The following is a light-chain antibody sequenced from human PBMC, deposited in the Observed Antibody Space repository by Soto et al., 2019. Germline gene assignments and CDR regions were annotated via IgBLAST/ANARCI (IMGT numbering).Light chain of an antibody. V-gene: IGKV1-5*01. CDR2: DAS. CDR3: QQYNSYPYT. Sequence: DIQMTQSPSTLSASVGDRVSITCRASQSISVWLAWYQQKPGKAPKLLIYDASSLESGVPSRFSGSGSGTEFTLNISSLQPDDFATYYCQQYNSYPYTFGQGTKLEIK. CDR1: QSISVW. J-gene: IGKJ2*01.